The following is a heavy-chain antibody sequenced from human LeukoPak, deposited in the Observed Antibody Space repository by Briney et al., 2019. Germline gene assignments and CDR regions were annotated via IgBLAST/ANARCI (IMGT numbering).Heavy chain of an antibody. D-gene: IGHD3-9*01. Sequence: GGSLRLSCAASGFTFSSYWMHWVRQAPGKGLVWVAFIRYDGSNKYYADSVKGRFTISRDNSKNTLYLQMNSLRAEDTAVYYCAKDHGEYFDWLLDYFDYWGQGTLVTVSS. CDR1: GFTFSSYW. CDR2: IRYDGSNK. CDR3: AKDHGEYFDWLLDYFDY. V-gene: IGHV3-30*02. J-gene: IGHJ4*02.